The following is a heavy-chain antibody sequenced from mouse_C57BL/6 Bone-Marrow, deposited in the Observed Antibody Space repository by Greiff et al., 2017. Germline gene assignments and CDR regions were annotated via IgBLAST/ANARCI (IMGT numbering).Heavy chain of an antibody. Sequence: EVKLVESGGGLVKPGGSLKLSCAASGFTFSSYTMSWVRQTPEKRLEWVATISGGGGHTYYPDSVKGRFTISRGNAKNTLYLQMSSLRSEDTALYYCARNWAWFAYWGQGTMGTVSA. CDR1: GFTFSSYT. V-gene: IGHV5-9*01. CDR2: ISGGGGHT. D-gene: IGHD4-1*01. CDR3: ARNWAWFAY. J-gene: IGHJ3*01.